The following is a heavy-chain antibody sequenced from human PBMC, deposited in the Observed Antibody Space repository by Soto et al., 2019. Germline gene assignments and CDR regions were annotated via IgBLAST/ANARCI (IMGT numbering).Heavy chain of an antibody. CDR2: IWYDGSNK. CDR1: GFTFSSYG. Sequence: QVQLVESGGGVVQPGRSLRLSCAASGFTFSSYGMHWVRQAPGKGLEWVAVIWYDGSNKYYADSVKGRFTISRDNSKNTLYLQMNSLRAEDTDVYYSARDIATVTQAFDYWGQGPLVTVSS. CDR3: ARDIATVTQAFDY. D-gene: IGHD4-17*01. J-gene: IGHJ4*02. V-gene: IGHV3-33*01.